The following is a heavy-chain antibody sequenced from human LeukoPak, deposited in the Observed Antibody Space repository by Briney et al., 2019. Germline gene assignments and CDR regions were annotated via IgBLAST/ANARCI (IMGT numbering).Heavy chain of an antibody. J-gene: IGHJ3*02. CDR2: IYHSGST. CDR3: ASGGSGAFDI. D-gene: IGHD3-10*01. V-gene: IGHV4-38-2*01. Sequence: PSDTLSLTCAVSGYSISSGYYWGWIRQPPGKGLGWIGSIYHSGSTYYNPSLKSRVTISVDTSKNQFSLKLSSVTAADTAVYYCASGGSGAFDIWGQGTMVTVSS. CDR1: GYSISSGYY.